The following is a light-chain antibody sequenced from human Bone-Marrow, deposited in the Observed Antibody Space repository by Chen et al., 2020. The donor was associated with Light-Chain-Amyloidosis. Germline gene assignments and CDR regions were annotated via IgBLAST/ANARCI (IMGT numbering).Light chain of an antibody. CDR1: SSNIGANYD. V-gene: IGLV1-40*01. J-gene: IGLJ3*02. CDR2: GTT. Sequence: QSVLTQPPSASGTPGQRVTISCTGSSSNIGANYDVHWYQQLPGTAPKLLIFGTTNRPSGVPDRFSGSKSGTSASLAITGLQAEDEADYYCQSYDRSLSGSVFGGGTKLTVL. CDR3: QSYDRSLSGSV.